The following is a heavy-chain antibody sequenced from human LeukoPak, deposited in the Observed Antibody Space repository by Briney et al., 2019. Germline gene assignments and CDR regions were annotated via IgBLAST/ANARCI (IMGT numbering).Heavy chain of an antibody. CDR2: INPNNGGA. D-gene: IGHD3-22*01. V-gene: IGHV1-2*02. CDR3: ARDERYDSSGYPFDY. Sequence: ASVKVSCKASGYTFTGYFIHWVRQAPGQGLEWMGWINPNNGGAKYAQKFQDRVTMTRDTSISTAYMELSRLRSDDTAVYYCARDERYDSSGYPFDYWGQGTLVTVSS. J-gene: IGHJ4*02. CDR1: GYTFTGYF.